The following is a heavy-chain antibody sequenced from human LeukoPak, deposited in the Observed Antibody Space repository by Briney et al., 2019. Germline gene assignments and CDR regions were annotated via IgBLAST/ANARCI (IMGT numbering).Heavy chain of an antibody. CDR3: ARSLAMVPDDAFDI. CDR2: ISSNGGST. D-gene: IGHD5-18*01. Sequence: GGSLRLSCAASGFTFSGYAMHWVRQAPGKGLEYVSAISSNGGSTYYANSVKGRFTISRDNSKNTLYLQMGSLRAEDMAVYYCARSLAMVPDDAFDIWGQGTMVTVSS. J-gene: IGHJ3*02. V-gene: IGHV3-64*01. CDR1: GFTFSGYA.